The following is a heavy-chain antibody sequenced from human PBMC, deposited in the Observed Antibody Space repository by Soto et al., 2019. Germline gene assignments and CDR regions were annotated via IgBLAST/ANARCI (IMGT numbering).Heavy chain of an antibody. CDR2: IYWDDEK. D-gene: IGHD3-10*01. Sequence: QITLKESGPTLVKPTQTLTLTCTFSGFSLSTSGVGVGWIRQPPGKALEGLALIYWDDEKRYSPALKSRLTITKDTSKNQVVLTMTNMDPVDTATYYCAHNRLGSGSYSWYFDLWGRGTLVTVSS. J-gene: IGHJ2*01. V-gene: IGHV2-5*02. CDR3: AHNRLGSGSYSWYFDL. CDR1: GFSLSTSGVG.